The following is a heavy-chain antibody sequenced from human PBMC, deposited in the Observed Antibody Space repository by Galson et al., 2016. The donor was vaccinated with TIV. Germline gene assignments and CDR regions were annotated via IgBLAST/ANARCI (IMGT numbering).Heavy chain of an antibody. CDR3: ASGALSDFHY. Sequence: SCKASGYTFRDYYIHWVRKAPGQGLEWMGWINPDSGGTLYAQKFQGRVTLTRDTSINTAYMEVSSLRSDDTAIYYCASGALSDFHYWGQGTLVTVSS. CDR1: GYTFRDYY. V-gene: IGHV1-2*02. CDR2: INPDSGGT. D-gene: IGHD3-3*01. J-gene: IGHJ4*02.